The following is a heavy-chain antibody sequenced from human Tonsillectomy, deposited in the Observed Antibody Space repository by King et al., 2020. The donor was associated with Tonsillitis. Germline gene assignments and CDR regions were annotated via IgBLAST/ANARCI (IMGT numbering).Heavy chain of an antibody. CDR2: ISWVGGST. Sequence: VQLVESGGVVVQPGGSLRLSCAASGFTLDDYTMHWVRQAPGKGLEWVSLISWVGGSTYYDHSVKGLFTISRDNSNNFLYLQMNSLRTEDTALYYCAKEQSVMYYYDSSGYQTDDFDIWGPGTMVTVSS. V-gene: IGHV3-43*01. CDR1: GFTLDDYT. CDR3: AKEQSVMYYYDSSGYQTDDFDI. J-gene: IGHJ3*02. D-gene: IGHD3-22*01.